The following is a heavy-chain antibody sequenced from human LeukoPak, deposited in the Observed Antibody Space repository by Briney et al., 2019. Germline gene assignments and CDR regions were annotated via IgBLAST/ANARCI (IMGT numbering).Heavy chain of an antibody. CDR3: AKDPATTSYYYDSSGYYNIVSGRGLVDY. J-gene: IGHJ4*02. CDR2: ISGSGGST. D-gene: IGHD3-22*01. Sequence: GGSLRLSCAASGFTFSSYAMSWVRQAPGKGLEWVSAISGSGGSTYYADSVKGRFTISRDNSKNTLYLQMNSLRAEDTAVYYCAKDPATTSYYYDSSGYYNIVSGRGLVDYWGQGTLVTVSS. CDR1: GFTFSSYA. V-gene: IGHV3-23*01.